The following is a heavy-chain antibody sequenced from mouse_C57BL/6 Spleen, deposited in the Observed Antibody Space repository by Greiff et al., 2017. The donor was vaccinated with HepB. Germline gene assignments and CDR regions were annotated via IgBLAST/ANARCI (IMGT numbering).Heavy chain of an antibody. Sequence: VKLVESGAELVRPGTSVKMSCKASGYTFTNYWIGWAKQRPGHGLEWIGDIYPGGGYTNYNEKFKGKATLTADKSSSTAYMQFSSLTSEDSAIYYCARGGSPDPYWYFDVWGTGTTVTVSS. J-gene: IGHJ1*03. V-gene: IGHV1-63*01. CDR1: GYTFTNYW. CDR3: ARGGSPDPYWYFDV. CDR2: IYPGGGYT. D-gene: IGHD1-1*02.